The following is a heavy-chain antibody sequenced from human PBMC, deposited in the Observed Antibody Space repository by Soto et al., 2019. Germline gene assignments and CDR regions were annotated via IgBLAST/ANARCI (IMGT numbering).Heavy chain of an antibody. J-gene: IGHJ4*02. D-gene: IGHD2-21*02. CDR2: INACNGNT. CDR3: ARSIVVVTALDY. V-gene: IGHV1-3*01. Sequence: ASVKVSCKASGYTFTSYGISWVRQAPGQRLEWMGWINACNGNTNYSQKFQGRVTITRDTSASTAYMELSSLRSEDTAVYYCARSIVVVTALDYWGQGTLVTVSS. CDR1: GYTFTSYG.